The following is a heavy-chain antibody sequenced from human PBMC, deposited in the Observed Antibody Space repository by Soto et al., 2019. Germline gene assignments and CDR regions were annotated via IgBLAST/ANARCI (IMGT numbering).Heavy chain of an antibody. D-gene: IGHD3-3*01. J-gene: IGHJ5*02. CDR2: IYPGDSDT. Sequence: GEALKISCKGSGYSFTSYWIGWVRQMPGKGLEWMGIIYPGDSDTRYSPSFQGQVTISADKSISTAYLQWSSLKASDTAMYYCARSAYYDFWSCYYMYNWFDPWGQGTLVTVSS. CDR3: ARSAYYDFWSCYYMYNWFDP. V-gene: IGHV5-51*01. CDR1: GYSFTSYW.